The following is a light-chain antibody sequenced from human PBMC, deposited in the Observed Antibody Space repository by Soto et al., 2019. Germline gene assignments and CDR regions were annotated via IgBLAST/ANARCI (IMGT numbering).Light chain of an antibody. CDR2: DTS. J-gene: IGKJ1*01. Sequence: EVVLTQSPGKMSLSPFERVTLSFRASQSLLSSYFALYQQKPGQPPRLLIYDTSYRATGIPDRFSGSGSGTDFTLTISRLEPEDFAVYYCQEYGALRWTFGQGTKVDIK. CDR1: QSLLSSY. V-gene: IGKV3-20*01. CDR3: QEYGALRWT.